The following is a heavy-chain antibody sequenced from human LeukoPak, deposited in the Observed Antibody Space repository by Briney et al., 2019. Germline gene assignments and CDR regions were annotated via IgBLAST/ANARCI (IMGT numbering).Heavy chain of an antibody. V-gene: IGHV1-2*02. Sequence: GASVKVSCKASGYTFTGYYMHWVRQAPGQGLEWMGWINPNSGGTNYAQKFQGRVTMTRDTSISTAYMELSRLRSDDTAVYYCARSPRGGSGSYYNVDYWGQGTLVTVSS. CDR1: GYTFTGYY. CDR2: INPNSGGT. CDR3: ARSPRGGSGSYYNVDY. J-gene: IGHJ4*02. D-gene: IGHD3-10*01.